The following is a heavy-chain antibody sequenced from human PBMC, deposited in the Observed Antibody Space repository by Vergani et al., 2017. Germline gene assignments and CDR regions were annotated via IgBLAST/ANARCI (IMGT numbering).Heavy chain of an antibody. J-gene: IGHJ5*02. CDR1: GGSISSYY. D-gene: IGHD2-15*01. CDR2: IHYSGST. CDR3: ARGAYWCGGSCRFDP. V-gene: IGHV4-59*01. Sequence: QVQLQESGPGLVKPSETLSLTCTVSGGSISSYYWSWIRQPPGKGREWIGYIHYSGSTNYNPSLKSGVTISVATSKNKFSLKLSSVTAADTAVYYCARGAYWCGGSCRFDPWGQGTLVTVSS.